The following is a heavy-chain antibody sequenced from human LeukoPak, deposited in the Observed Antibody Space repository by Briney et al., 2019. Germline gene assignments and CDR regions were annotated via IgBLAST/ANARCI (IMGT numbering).Heavy chain of an antibody. D-gene: IGHD3-3*01. CDR2: IIPIFGTA. J-gene: IGHJ3*02. CDR1: GGTFSSSA. CDR3: ARGRTYYDFGSYHRSDAFDI. Sequence: ASVKVSCKASGGTFSSSAISWVRQAPGQGLESMGGIIPIFGTANYAQKFQGRVTITTDESTSTAYMELSSLRSEDTAVYYCARGRTYYDFGSYHRSDAFDIWGQGTMVTVSS. V-gene: IGHV1-69*05.